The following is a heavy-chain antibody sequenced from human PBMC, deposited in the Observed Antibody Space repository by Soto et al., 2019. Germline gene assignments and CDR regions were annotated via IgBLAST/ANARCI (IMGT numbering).Heavy chain of an antibody. CDR1: GGSISRGGYY. J-gene: IGHJ3*02. D-gene: IGHD2-2*01. Sequence: QVQLQESGPGLVKPSQTLFLTGTITGGSISRGGYYWSWVSQHPGKGLACIGYSFYSGSTYYNLSLNRRDTLSVVMSKVRSSLKLGSVTVSDTTVYYSARLKICSSTGDAEGYNDFDTCGHGTMVTVSS. V-gene: IGHV4-31*03. CDR2: SFYSGST. CDR3: ARLKICSSTGDAEGYNDFDT.